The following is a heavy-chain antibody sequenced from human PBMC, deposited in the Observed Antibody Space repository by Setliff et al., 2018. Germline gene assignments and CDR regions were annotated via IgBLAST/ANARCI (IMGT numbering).Heavy chain of an antibody. CDR2: IKQDGSEK. J-gene: IGHJ6*03. Sequence: PGGSLRLSCAASGFTFSSYAMSWVRQAPGKGLEWVANIKQDGSEKYYVDSVKGRFTISRDNAKNSLYLQMSSLRAEDTAVYYCARDIHYYGSGTSSGHYYYMDVWGKGTTVTVSS. D-gene: IGHD3-10*01. CDR3: ARDIHYYGSGTSSGHYYYMDV. V-gene: IGHV3-7*01. CDR1: GFTFSSYA.